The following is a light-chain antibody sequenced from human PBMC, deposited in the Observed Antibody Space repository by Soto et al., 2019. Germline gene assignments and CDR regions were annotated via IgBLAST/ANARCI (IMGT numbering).Light chain of an antibody. CDR1: QSVSNY. Sequence: EIVLTQSPVTLSLSPGERATLSCRASQSVSNYLGWYQQKPGQAPTLLIYDASNRATGIPARLSGSGSGTDFTLTISSLETEDFAVYYCQHRGTFGQGTLLEIK. CDR2: DAS. V-gene: IGKV3-11*01. J-gene: IGKJ5*01. CDR3: QHRGT.